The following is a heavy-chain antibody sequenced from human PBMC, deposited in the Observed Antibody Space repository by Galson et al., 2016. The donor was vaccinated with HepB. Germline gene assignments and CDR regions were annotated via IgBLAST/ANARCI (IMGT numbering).Heavy chain of an antibody. CDR3: ARQSGHDFWSGPTQPNWFDP. V-gene: IGHV4-39*01. CDR2: IYYSGNT. Sequence: SETLSLTCTVSGGSISSSIHYWGWIRQPPGKGLEWIGSIYYSGNTHYNPSLKSRVTISVDTSKNQFSLKLSSVTAADTAVYYCARQSGHDFWSGPTQPNWFDPWGQGTLVTVSS. D-gene: IGHD3-3*01. J-gene: IGHJ5*02. CDR1: GGSISSSIHY.